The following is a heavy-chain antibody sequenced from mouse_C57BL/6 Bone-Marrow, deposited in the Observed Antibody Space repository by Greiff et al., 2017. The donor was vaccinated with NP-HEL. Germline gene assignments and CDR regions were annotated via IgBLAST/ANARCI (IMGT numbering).Heavy chain of an antibody. Sequence: EVMLVESGGGLVKPGGSLKLSCAASGFTFSDYGMHWVRQAPEKGLEWVAYISSGSSTIYYADTVKGRFTISRDNAKNTLFLQMTSLRSEDTAMYYCARGGLLRSLFAYWGQGTLVTVSA. J-gene: IGHJ3*01. D-gene: IGHD1-1*01. CDR2: ISSGSSTI. CDR1: GFTFSDYG. CDR3: ARGGLLRSLFAY. V-gene: IGHV5-17*01.